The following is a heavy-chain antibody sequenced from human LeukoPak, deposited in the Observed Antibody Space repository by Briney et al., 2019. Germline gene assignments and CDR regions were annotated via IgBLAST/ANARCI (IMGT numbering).Heavy chain of an antibody. CDR3: ARGGSIPFWWVNPYYFDY. Sequence: SETLSLTCTVSGGSISSSNYYWAWIRQPPGKGLEWIGNIHYSGSTYYNASLNSRITMSIDTSKNRFSLRLRSATAADTAVYYCARGGSIPFWWVNPYYFDYWGQGTLVTVSS. CDR2: IHYSGST. V-gene: IGHV4-39*07. D-gene: IGHD2-2*02. J-gene: IGHJ4*02. CDR1: GGSISSSNYY.